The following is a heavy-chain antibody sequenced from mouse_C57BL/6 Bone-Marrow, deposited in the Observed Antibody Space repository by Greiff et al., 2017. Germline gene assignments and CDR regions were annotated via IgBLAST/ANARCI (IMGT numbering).Heavy chain of an antibody. V-gene: IGHV14-4*01. CDR2: IDPENGDT. J-gene: IGHJ2*01. Sequence: VQLKQSGAELVRPGASVKLSCTASGFNIKDDYMHWVKQRPEKGLEWIGWIDPENGDTEYASKFQGKGTITADTSANKAYLQLSSLTSEDTAVYYCTTVVRYWGQGTTLPVSS. CDR1: GFNIKDDY. CDR3: TTVVRY. D-gene: IGHD1-1*01.